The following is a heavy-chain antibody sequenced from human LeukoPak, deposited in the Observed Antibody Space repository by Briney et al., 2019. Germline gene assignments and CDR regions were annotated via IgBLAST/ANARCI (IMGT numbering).Heavy chain of an antibody. CDR1: GFTFSNYW. CDR2: IKTDGSEK. D-gene: IGHD3-9*01. CDR3: ARDFSYYDILTGSFDY. Sequence: GGSLRLSCEGSGFTFSNYWMGWVRQAPGKGLQWVANIKTDGSEKYYVDSVRGRFTISRDNAKNSLYLQMNSLRAEDTAVYYCARDFSYYDILTGSFDYWGQGTLVTVSS. V-gene: IGHV3-7*01. J-gene: IGHJ4*02.